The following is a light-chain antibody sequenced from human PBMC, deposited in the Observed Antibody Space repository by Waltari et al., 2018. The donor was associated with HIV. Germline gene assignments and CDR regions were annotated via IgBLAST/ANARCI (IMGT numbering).Light chain of an antibody. J-gene: IGLJ3*02. V-gene: IGLV1-44*01. CDR2: VNN. Sequence: QSVLTQPPSTSGTPGQRVTISCSGSSSNIGSNTVNWYQHLPGTAPKRLIFVNNQRPSVVPDRFSGSKPGTSASLAISGLQSADEADYYCAAWDDSLNGLWVFGGGTKLTVL. CDR1: SSNIGSNT. CDR3: AAWDDSLNGLWV.